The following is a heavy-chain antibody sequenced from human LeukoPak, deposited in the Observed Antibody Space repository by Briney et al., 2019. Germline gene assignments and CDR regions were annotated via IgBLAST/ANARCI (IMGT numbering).Heavy chain of an antibody. D-gene: IGHD1/OR15-1a*01. CDR1: GSSISSSRNY. Sequence: PSETLSLTRTVSGSSISSSRNYSGWIRQPPGKGLGWIGSIYYSGGTSYNPSLKSRVTISVDTSKNQFSLKLSSVTAADTAVYYCARDGWGTHHIWFAPWGQGTLVTVSS. V-gene: IGHV4-39*07. CDR2: IYYSGGT. J-gene: IGHJ5*02. CDR3: ARDGWGTHHIWFAP.